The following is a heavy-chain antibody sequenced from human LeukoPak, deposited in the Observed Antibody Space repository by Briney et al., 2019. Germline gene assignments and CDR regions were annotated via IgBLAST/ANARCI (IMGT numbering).Heavy chain of an antibody. D-gene: IGHD3-16*01. J-gene: IGHJ6*03. CDR1: GFSFSKFS. Sequence: GGSLRLSCAASGFSFSKFSKNWVRQAPGKGLEWISYITSSSDSTYYADSVKGRFTISRDNAKNSLYLQMDSLRAEDTAVYYCAKLGGQELHNYYVAVCGKGTTVAVSS. V-gene: IGHV3-48*04. CDR2: ITSSSDST. CDR3: AKLGGQELHNYYVAV.